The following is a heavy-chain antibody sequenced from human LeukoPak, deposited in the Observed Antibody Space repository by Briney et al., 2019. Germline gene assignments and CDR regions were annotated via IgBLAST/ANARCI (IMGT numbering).Heavy chain of an antibody. CDR3: ARARARGYDFWSGSGFDP. J-gene: IGHJ5*02. CDR1: GGSNNSYY. CDR2: IYYSGST. D-gene: IGHD3-3*01. V-gene: IGHV4-59*01. Sequence: SETLSLSCTVSGGSNNSYYWSWIRQPPGKGLEWIGYIYYSGSTNYNPSLKSRVTISVDTSKNQFSLKLSSVTAADTAVYYCARARARGYDFWSGSGFDPWGQGTLVTVSS.